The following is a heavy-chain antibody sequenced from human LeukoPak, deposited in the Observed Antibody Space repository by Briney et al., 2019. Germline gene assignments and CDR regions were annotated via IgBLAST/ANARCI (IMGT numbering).Heavy chain of an antibody. CDR2: MNPNSGNT. D-gene: IGHD3-22*01. V-gene: IGHV1-8*03. Sequence: ASVKVSCXASGYTFTSYDINWVRQATGQGLEWMGWMNPNSGNTGYAQKFQGRVTITRNTSISTAYMELSSLRSEDTAVYYCARGPNYYDSSGYYYLDYWGQGTLVTVSS. J-gene: IGHJ4*02. CDR1: GYTFTSYD. CDR3: ARGPNYYDSSGYYYLDY.